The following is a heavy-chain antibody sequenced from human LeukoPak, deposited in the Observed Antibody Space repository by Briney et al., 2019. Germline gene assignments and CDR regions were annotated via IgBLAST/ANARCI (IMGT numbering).Heavy chain of an antibody. CDR1: GYTFTSYD. V-gene: IGHV1-8*01. CDR3: ARYFSSTTCHESALDY. J-gene: IGHJ4*02. D-gene: IGHD2-2*01. CDR2: MNPNSGNT. Sequence: ASVKVSCKASGYTFTSYDINWVRQATGQGLEWMGWMNPNSGNTGYAQKFQGRVTMTRNTSISTAYMELSSLRSEDTAVYYCARYFSSTTCHESALDYWGQGTLVTVSS.